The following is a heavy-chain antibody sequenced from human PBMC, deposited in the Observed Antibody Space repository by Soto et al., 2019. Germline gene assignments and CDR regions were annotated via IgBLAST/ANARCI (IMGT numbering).Heavy chain of an antibody. D-gene: IGHD2-15*01. J-gene: IGHJ6*02. CDR1: GFTVSSNY. V-gene: IGHV3-53*02. CDR3: ARAIGYCSGGSCYSNYYYGMDV. CDR2: IYSGGST. Sequence: EVQLVETGGGLIQPGGSLRLSCAASGFTVSSNYMSWVRQAPGKGLEWVSVIYSGGSTYYADSVKGRFTISRDNSKNTRYLQMNSLRAEDTAVYYCARAIGYCSGGSCYSNYYYGMDVWGQGTTVTVSS.